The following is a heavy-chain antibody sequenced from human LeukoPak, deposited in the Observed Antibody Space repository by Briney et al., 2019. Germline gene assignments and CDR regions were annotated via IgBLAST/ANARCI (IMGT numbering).Heavy chain of an antibody. Sequence: PGGSLRLSCAASGFTVSSNYMSWVRQAPGKGLEWVSVIYSGGSTYYADCVKSRFTISRDNSKNTLNLQMNSLRAEDTAVYYCASLDGYNYGFDYWGQGTLVTVSS. J-gene: IGHJ4*02. CDR1: GFTVSSNY. D-gene: IGHD5-24*01. V-gene: IGHV3-66*01. CDR2: IYSGGST. CDR3: ASLDGYNYGFDY.